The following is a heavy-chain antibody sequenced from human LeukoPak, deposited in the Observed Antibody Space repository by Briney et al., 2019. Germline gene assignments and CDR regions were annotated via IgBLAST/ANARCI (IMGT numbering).Heavy chain of an antibody. V-gene: IGHV4-39*07. D-gene: IGHD2-15*01. CDR3: ARGQDLNP. CDR2: IYYSGST. CDR1: GGSISSSRYY. Sequence: SETLSLTCTVSGGSISSSRYYWGWIRQPPGKGLEWIGSIYYSGSTYYNPSLKSRVTISVDTSKNQFSLKLSSVTAADTAVYYCARGQDLNPWGQGTMVTVSS. J-gene: IGHJ3*01.